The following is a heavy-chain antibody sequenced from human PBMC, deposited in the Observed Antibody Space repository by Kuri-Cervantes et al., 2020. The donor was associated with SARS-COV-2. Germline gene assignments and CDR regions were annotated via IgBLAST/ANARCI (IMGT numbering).Heavy chain of an antibody. J-gene: IGHJ6*02. CDR1: GGTFSSYA. Sequence: ASVKVSCKASGGTFSSYAISWVRQAPGQGLEWMGWMNPNSGNTGYAQKFQGRVTMTRNTSISTAYMELSSLRSEDTAVYYCARGLSGSYGMDVWGQGTTVTVSS. D-gene: IGHD1-26*01. CDR2: MNPNSGNT. V-gene: IGHV1-8*02. CDR3: ARGLSGSYGMDV.